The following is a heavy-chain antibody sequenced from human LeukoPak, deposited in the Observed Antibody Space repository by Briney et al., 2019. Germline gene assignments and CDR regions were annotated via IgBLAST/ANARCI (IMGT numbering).Heavy chain of an antibody. V-gene: IGHV3-7*01. CDR3: ARVGYNNNLDV. D-gene: IGHD5-24*01. CDR1: GFTFSNYW. J-gene: IGHJ6*04. CDR2: IKQDGTGK. Sequence: GGSLRLSCAASGFTFSNYWMSWVRQAPGKGLEWVANIKQDGTGKYYVDSMKGRFTISRDNGKNSLDLEINSLRAEDTAVYYCARVGYNNNLDVWGKGTTVTVSS.